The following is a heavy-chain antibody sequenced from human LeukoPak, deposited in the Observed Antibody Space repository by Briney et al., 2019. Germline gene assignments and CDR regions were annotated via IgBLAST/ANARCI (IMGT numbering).Heavy chain of an antibody. CDR2: ISGSGGST. V-gene: IGHV3-23*01. CDR3: AKGAELMYFDL. J-gene: IGHJ2*01. CDR1: GFTFSTYA. D-gene: IGHD2/OR15-2a*01. Sequence: GGSLRLSCAASGFTFSTYAVSWVRQAPGKGLQWVSDISGSGGSTYYADSVKGRFTISRDKSKNTLYLQMNSLRVEDTAVYYCAKGAELMYFDLWGRGTLVTVSS.